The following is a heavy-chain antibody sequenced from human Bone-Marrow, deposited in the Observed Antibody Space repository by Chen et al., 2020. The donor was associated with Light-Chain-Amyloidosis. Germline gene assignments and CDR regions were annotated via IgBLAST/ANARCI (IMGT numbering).Heavy chain of an antibody. CDR3: SRDAVAPGDTDY. V-gene: IGHV3-48*03. Sequence: QLVGSGGSLVQPGGSLRLSCAASGFTFTTYGMNWVRQAPGKGLEWVSYISAGGDSMYYADSVKGRFTVSRDDARNSLFLQMNSLRAEDTAVYYCSRDAVAPGDTDYWGQGTLVTVSS. J-gene: IGHJ4*02. D-gene: IGHD1-1*01. CDR1: GFTFTTYG. CDR2: ISAGGDSM.